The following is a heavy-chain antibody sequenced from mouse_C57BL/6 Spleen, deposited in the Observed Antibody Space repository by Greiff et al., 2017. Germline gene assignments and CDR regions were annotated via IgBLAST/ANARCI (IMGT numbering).Heavy chain of an antibody. CDR2: INYDGSST. D-gene: IGHD2-1*01. J-gene: IGHJ4*01. CDR3: ARESYYGNYVNYAMDY. CDR1: GFTFSDYY. V-gene: IGHV5-16*01. Sequence: EVMLVESEGGLVQPGSSMKLSCTASGFTFSDYYMAWVRQVPEKGLEWVANINYDGSSTYYLDSLKSRFIISRDNAKNILYLQMSSLKSEDTATYYCARESYYGNYVNYAMDYWGQGPSVTVSS.